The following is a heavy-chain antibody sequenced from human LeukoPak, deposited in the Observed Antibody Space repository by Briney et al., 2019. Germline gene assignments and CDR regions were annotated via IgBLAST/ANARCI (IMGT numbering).Heavy chain of an antibody. CDR3: ARGRVLRFLEWLHFDY. D-gene: IGHD3-3*01. J-gene: IGHJ4*02. V-gene: IGHV3-30-3*01. CDR2: ISYDGSNK. Sequence: GGSLRLSCAASGFTFSSYAMHWVRQAPGKGLEWVAVISYDGSNKYYADSVKGRFTISRDNSKNTLYLQMNSLRAEDTAVYYCARGRVLRFLEWLHFDYWGQGTLVTVSS. CDR1: GFTFSSYA.